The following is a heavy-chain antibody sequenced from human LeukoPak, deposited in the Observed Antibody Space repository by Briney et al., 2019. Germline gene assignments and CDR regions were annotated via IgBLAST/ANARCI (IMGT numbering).Heavy chain of an antibody. Sequence: GGSLRLSCAASGSTFSSYWMTWVRQAPGKGLEWVAIIKKDGSAKYYVDSVRGRFTISRDNAENSLYLQLNSLRAEDTAVYYCARGSGWAFDIWGQGTMVTVSS. CDR1: GSTFSSYW. J-gene: IGHJ3*02. CDR2: IKKDGSAK. D-gene: IGHD6-19*01. V-gene: IGHV3-7*04. CDR3: ARGSGWAFDI.